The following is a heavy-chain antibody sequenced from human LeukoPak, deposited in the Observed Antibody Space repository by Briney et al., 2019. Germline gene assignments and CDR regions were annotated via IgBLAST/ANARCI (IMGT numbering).Heavy chain of an antibody. D-gene: IGHD6-13*01. Sequence: SETLSLTCPVYGDSLSSGGYSWSWLRQTPGTGLEWIAYTHDSGSTYNNPSLKSRLSISIDTSKNQFSLKLNSVTAADTAVYYCARVVAAAGNNWFDPWGQGTLVTVSS. CDR3: ARVVAAAGNNWFDP. CDR1: GDSLSSGGYS. J-gene: IGHJ5*02. CDR2: THDSGST. V-gene: IGHV4-30-4*07.